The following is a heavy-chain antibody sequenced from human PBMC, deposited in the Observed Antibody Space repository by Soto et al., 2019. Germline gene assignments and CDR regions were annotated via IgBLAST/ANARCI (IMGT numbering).Heavy chain of an antibody. D-gene: IGHD2-2*02. CDR2: IYHSGST. V-gene: IGHV4-38-2*01. CDR3: ASSAKLYCSSTSCYRAPVY. J-gene: IGHJ4*02. CDR1: GYSISSGYY. Sequence: SETLSLTCAVSGYSISSGYYWGWIRQPPGKGLEWIGSIYHSGSTYYNPSLKSRVTISVDTSKNQFSLKLSSVTAADTAVYYCASSAKLYCSSTSCYRAPVYWGQGTLVTVSS.